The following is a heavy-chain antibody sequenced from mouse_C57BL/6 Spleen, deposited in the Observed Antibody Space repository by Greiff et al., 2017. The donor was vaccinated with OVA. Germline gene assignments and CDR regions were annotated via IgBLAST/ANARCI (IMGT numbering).Heavy chain of an antibody. D-gene: IGHD2-2*01. J-gene: IGHJ2*01. CDR2: IYTGDGDT. V-gene: IGHV1-82*01. CDR1: GYAFSSSW. Sequence: VQLQQSGPELVKPGASVKISCKASGYAFSSSWMNWVKQRPGKGLEWIGRIYTGDGDTNYNGKFKGKATLTADKSSSTAYMQLSSLTSEDSAVYFCAREGYDLDYWGQGTTLTVSS. CDR3: AREGYDLDY.